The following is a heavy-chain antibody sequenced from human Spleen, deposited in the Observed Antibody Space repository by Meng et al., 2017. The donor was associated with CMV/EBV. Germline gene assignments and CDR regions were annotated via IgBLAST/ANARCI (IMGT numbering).Heavy chain of an antibody. D-gene: IGHD6-19*01. J-gene: IGHJ4*02. CDR1: GDSVASSTAA. V-gene: IGHV6-1*01. CDR2: TLYRSKWYF. CDR3: VREDRGCFDY. Sequence: CDSAGDSVASSTAAWNWIRQSPSRGLEWLGRTLYRSKWYFDYAASLKSRAAIDPDTSKNQFSLHLNSVTPDDTAVYYCVREDRGCFDYWGQGTLVTAPQ.